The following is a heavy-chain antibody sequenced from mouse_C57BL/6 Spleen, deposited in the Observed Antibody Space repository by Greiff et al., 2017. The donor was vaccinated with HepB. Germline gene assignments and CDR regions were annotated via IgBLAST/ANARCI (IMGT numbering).Heavy chain of an antibody. J-gene: IGHJ2*01. Sequence: VQLKQSGAELVKPGASVKLSCTASGFNIKDYYMHWVKQRTEQGLEWIGRIDPEDGETKYAPKFQGKATITADTSSNTAYLQLSSLTSEDTAVYYCAFYYVNSYYFDSWGQGTTLTVSS. D-gene: IGHD2-1*01. V-gene: IGHV14-2*01. CDR1: GFNIKDYY. CDR3: AFYYVNSYYFDS. CDR2: IDPEDGET.